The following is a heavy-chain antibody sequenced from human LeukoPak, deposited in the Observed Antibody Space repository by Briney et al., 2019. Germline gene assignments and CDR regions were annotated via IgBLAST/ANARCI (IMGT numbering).Heavy chain of an antibody. V-gene: IGHV3-11*01. CDR1: GFAFSDFY. CDR3: ARDALGSYDY. Sequence: GGPLRLSCAASGFAFSDFYMFWIRQAPGKGLEWISYISNSGSTLYYADSVEGRFTISRDNDKNLLYLQMNSLRADDTAVYYCARDALGSYDYWGQGTLVTVSS. J-gene: IGHJ4*02. D-gene: IGHD3-10*01. CDR2: ISNSGSTL.